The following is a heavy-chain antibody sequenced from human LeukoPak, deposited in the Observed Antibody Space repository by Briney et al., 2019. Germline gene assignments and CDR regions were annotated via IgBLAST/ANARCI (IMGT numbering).Heavy chain of an antibody. V-gene: IGHV3-20*04. CDR2: INWNGGST. J-gene: IGHJ6*03. CDR1: GFTFGNYA. CDR3: ARHNYPSYYYYMDV. Sequence: RPGGSLRLSCAASGFTFGNYAMSWVRQAPGKGLEWVSGINWNGGSTGYVDSVKGQFTISRDNAKNSLYLQMNSLRAEDTALYYCARHNYPSYYYYMDVWGKGTTVTVSS. D-gene: IGHD5-24*01.